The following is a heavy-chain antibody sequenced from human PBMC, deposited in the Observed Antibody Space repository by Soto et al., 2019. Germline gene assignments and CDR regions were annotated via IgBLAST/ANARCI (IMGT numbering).Heavy chain of an antibody. J-gene: IGHJ3*02. D-gene: IGHD4-17*01. CDR2: IYTRGST. Sequence: SETLSLTCTVAGGSISSYYWSWIRQPAGKGLEWIGRIYTRGSTNYNPSLKSRVTMSVDTSKNQFSLKLSSVTAADTAVYYCASTKWGTTVRTRSAFDIWGQGKRVTVSS. V-gene: IGHV4-4*07. CDR1: GGSISSYY. CDR3: ASTKWGTTVRTRSAFDI.